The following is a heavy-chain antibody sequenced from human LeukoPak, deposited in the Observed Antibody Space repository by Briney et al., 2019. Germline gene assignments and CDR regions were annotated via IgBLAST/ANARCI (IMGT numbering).Heavy chain of an antibody. Sequence: RTGGSLRLSCTASGFSLSGYWMSWVRQAPGKGPEWLANIKEDGSRRYYSESERGRSTISRDNSENSLYLQMNSLRAEDTAVYYCATHWRGRWGQGTLVTVSS. CDR1: GFSLSGYW. CDR2: IKEDGSRR. D-gene: IGHD1-1*01. J-gene: IGHJ4*02. V-gene: IGHV3-7*03. CDR3: ATHWRGR.